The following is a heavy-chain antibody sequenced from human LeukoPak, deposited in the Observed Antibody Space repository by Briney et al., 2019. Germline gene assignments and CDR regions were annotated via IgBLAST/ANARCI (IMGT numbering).Heavy chain of an antibody. CDR2: IRSAVETT. CDR1: GFTMSHYG. J-gene: IGHJ4*02. D-gene: IGHD3/OR15-3a*01. Sequence: PGGSLRLSCAASGFTMSHYGVSWVRQAPGKGLEWISGIRSAVETTHYADSVKGRSIISRDNSKNALSLQLNNLRPEDTALYYCAKHFCTGLDCSLFDSWGQGTLVTVSS. V-gene: IGHV3-23*01. CDR3: AKHFCTGLDCSLFDS.